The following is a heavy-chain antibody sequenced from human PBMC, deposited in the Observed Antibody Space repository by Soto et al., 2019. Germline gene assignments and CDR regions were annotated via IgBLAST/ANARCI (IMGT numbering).Heavy chain of an antibody. CDR3: ARDDDYSDNGRGY. D-gene: IGHD4-17*01. J-gene: IGHJ4*02. CDR1: GFSFSRHG. V-gene: IGHV3-33*01. Sequence: QVQLVESGGGVVQPGRSLKLSCEATGFSFSRHGMHWVRQAPGKGLEWLAVILSDGSAEEYAGSVKGRLTISRDNSKNVLYLEMNNLKAEDTSVYYCARDDDYSDNGRGYWGRGVLVTVSS. CDR2: ILSDGSAE.